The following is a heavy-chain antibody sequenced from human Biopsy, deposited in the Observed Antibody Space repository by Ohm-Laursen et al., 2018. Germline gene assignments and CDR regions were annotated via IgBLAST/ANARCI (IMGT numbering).Heavy chain of an antibody. V-gene: IGHV1-24*01. D-gene: IGHD1-1*01. CDR2: FAPENGKT. CDR1: GYTLTELS. CDR3: AADINVWNVNY. Sequence: ASVRVSCKVSGYTLTELSMHWVRQAPGRGLEWMGGFAPENGKTIYAQKFQGRVTMTEDTSTDTAYMELSSLRSEDTAVYYCAADINVWNVNYWGQGTQVTVSS. J-gene: IGHJ4*02.